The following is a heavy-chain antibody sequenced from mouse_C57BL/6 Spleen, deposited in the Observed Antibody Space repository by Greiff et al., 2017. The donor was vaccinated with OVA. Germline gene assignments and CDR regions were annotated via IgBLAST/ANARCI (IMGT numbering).Heavy chain of an antibody. D-gene: IGHD2-5*01. V-gene: IGHV1-82*01. J-gene: IGHJ2*01. CDR1: GYAFSSSW. CDR2: IYPGDGDT. Sequence: QVQLQQSGPELVKPGASVKISCKASGYAFSSSWMNWVKQRPGKGLEWIGRIYPGDGDTNYNGKFKGKATLTADKSSSTAYMQLRSLTSEDSAVYFCARSDYSNYVIDYWGQGTTLTVSS. CDR3: ARSDYSNYVIDY.